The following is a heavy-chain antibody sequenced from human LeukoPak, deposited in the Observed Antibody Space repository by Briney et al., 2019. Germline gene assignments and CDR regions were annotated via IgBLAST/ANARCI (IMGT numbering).Heavy chain of an antibody. V-gene: IGHV3-30*04. CDR2: ISSDGKKI. CDR3: ARTMALNRGWYQEPSDY. Sequence: GGSLRLSCATSGIAFNGYAFHWVRRTPGKGLEWVAVISSDGKKIFYADSVKGRFIITRDNCKNTIDLQMSRLQTDDTSMYYCARTMALNRGWYQEPSDYWGQGTLVTVSS. CDR1: GIAFNGYA. D-gene: IGHD6-19*01. J-gene: IGHJ4*02.